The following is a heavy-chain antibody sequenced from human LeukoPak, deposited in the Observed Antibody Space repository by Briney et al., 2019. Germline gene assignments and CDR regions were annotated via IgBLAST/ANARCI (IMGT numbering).Heavy chain of an antibody. CDR1: GFTFSSYS. V-gene: IGHV4-34*08. J-gene: IGHJ5*02. CDR2: INHSGST. D-gene: IGHD6-13*01. Sequence: GSLRLSCAASGFTFSSYSMSWIRQPPGKGLEWIGEINHSGSTNYNPSLKSRVTISVDTSKNQFSLKLSSVTAADTAVYYCAKIAAAPPRTWGQGTLVTVSS. CDR3: AKIAAAPPRT.